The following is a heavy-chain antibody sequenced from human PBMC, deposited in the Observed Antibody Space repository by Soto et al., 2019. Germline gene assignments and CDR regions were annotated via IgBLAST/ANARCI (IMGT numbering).Heavy chain of an antibody. V-gene: IGHV3-7*04. CDR3: ARGDYYDSSGPFSDAFDI. D-gene: IGHD3-22*01. CDR1: GFTFSRYG. J-gene: IGHJ3*02. Sequence: PGGSLRLSCAASGFTFSRYGRSWVRQAPGKGLEWVANIKEDGSQKWYVDSVKGRFTISRDNAKNSLYLQINSLRAEDTAVYYCARGDYYDSSGPFSDAFDIWGQGTMVTVSS. CDR2: IKEDGSQK.